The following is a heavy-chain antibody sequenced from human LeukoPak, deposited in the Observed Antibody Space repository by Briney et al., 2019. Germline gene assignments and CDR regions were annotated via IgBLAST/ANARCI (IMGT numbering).Heavy chain of an antibody. CDR3: ASDRYSSSWYYIWFDP. D-gene: IGHD6-13*01. J-gene: IGHJ5*02. CDR2: IYYSGNT. CDR1: GVSISSSNSY. V-gene: IGHV4-39*01. Sequence: SETLSLTCTVSGVSISSSNSYWGWIRQPPGKGLEWIGSIYYSGNTYYNASLKSQVSISIDTSKNQFSLKLSSVTAADTAVYYCASDRYSSSWYYIWFDPWGQGTLVTVSS.